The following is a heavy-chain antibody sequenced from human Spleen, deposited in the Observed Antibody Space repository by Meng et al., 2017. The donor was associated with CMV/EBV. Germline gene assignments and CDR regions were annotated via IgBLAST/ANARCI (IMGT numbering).Heavy chain of an antibody. CDR2: ISSSVNTI. D-gene: IGHD6-19*01. V-gene: IGHV3-11*01. J-gene: IGHJ6*02. CDR3: TRSGVPVAAYHYYYGTDV. Sequence: GGSLRLSCTVSGGSVSSGSYYWSWIRQAPGKGLEWVSYISSSVNTIYYADSVRGRFTISTDNAKNSLYLQMNSLRVEDTAMYYCTRSGVPVAAYHYYYGTDVWGQGTTVTVSS. CDR1: GGSVSSGSYY.